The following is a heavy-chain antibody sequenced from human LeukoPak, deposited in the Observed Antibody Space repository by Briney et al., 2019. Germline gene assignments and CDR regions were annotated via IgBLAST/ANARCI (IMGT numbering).Heavy chain of an antibody. Sequence: SETLSLTCTVSGGSISSYYWSWIRQPPGKGLEWIGYIYYSGSTNYNPSLKSRVTISVDTSKNQFSLKLSSVTAADTAVYYCARATYYDFWSGYWAFDYWGQGTLVTVSS. CDR1: GGSISSYY. D-gene: IGHD3-3*01. V-gene: IGHV4-59*01. CDR2: IYYSGST. J-gene: IGHJ4*02. CDR3: ARATYYDFWSGYWAFDY.